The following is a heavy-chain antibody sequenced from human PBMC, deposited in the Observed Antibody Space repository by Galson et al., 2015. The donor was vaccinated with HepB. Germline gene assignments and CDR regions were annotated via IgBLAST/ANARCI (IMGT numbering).Heavy chain of an antibody. D-gene: IGHD4-17*01. CDR3: ARVADVDYGDHSHFDS. Sequence: SLRLSCAASGFTFSNYYMSWIRQAPGKGLEWISYISSSYTYTNYADSVKGRFTVSRDNAKNSLYLQMNSLRAEDTAGYYCARVADVDYGDHSHFDSWGQGTLVTVSS. CDR2: ISSSYTYT. J-gene: IGHJ4*02. CDR1: GFTFSNYY. V-gene: IGHV3-11*06.